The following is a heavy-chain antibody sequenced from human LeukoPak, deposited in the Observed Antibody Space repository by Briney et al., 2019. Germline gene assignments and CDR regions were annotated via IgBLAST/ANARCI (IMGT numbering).Heavy chain of an antibody. CDR2: IYYSGST. Sequence: SETLSLTCTVSAFTISSSSYYWRRIRQPPGKATEWIGSIYYSGSTYYNPSLKSRVTISVDTSKNQFSLKLSSVTAADTAVYYCARSMVVVVVDYWGQGTLVTVSS. D-gene: IGHD2-15*01. V-gene: IGHV4-39*01. J-gene: IGHJ4*02. CDR1: AFTISSSSYY. CDR3: ARSMVVVVVDY.